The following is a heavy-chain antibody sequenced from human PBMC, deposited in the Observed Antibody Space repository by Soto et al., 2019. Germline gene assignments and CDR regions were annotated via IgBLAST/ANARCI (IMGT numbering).Heavy chain of an antibody. Sequence: SVKVCCKAPGYTFTSYYMHWVRQAPGQGLEWMGIINPSGGSTSYAQKFQGRVTMTRDTSTSTVYMELSSLRSEDTAVYYCARDLTKQQLVFQHWGQGTLVTVSS. D-gene: IGHD6-13*01. CDR3: ARDLTKQQLVFQH. J-gene: IGHJ1*01. CDR1: GYTFTSYY. V-gene: IGHV1-46*03. CDR2: INPSGGST.